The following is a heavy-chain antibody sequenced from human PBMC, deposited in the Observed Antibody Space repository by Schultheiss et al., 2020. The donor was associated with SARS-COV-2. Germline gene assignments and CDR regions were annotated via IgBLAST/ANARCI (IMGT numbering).Heavy chain of an antibody. V-gene: IGHV4-39*07. D-gene: IGHD1-26*01. CDR1: GGSVSSGSYY. J-gene: IGHJ4*02. CDR3: ARATWEPREFYY. Sequence: SETLSLTCTVSGGSVSSGSYYWSWIRQPPGKGLEWIGSIYYSGSTYYNPSLKSRVTISVGTSKSQFSLKLNSVTTADTAVYFCARATWEPREFYYWGQGILVTVSS. CDR2: IYYSGST.